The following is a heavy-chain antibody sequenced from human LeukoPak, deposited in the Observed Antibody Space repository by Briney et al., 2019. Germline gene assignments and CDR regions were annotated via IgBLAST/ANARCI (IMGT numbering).Heavy chain of an antibody. V-gene: IGHV1-2*02. Sequence: GASVRVSCKASGYTFTGYYMHWVRQAPGQGLEWMGWINPNSGGTNYAQKFQGRVTMTRDTSISTAYMELSRLRSDDTAVYYCATLPGRGYCSGGSCYSRNLDYWGQGTLVTVSS. CDR1: GYTFTGYY. J-gene: IGHJ4*02. CDR2: INPNSGGT. CDR3: ATLPGRGYCSGGSCYSRNLDY. D-gene: IGHD2-15*01.